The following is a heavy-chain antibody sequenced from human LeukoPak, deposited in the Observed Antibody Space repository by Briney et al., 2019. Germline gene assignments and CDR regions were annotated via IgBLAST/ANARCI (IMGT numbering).Heavy chain of an antibody. CDR1: GGSISSGGYY. J-gene: IGHJ6*03. Sequence: PSQTLSLTCTVSGGSISSGGYYWSWIRQHPGKGLEWIGYIYYSGSTYYNPSLKSRVTISVDTSKNQFSLKLSSVTAADRAVYYCARGFRDSGYDFWSGYYSAVPPYYYYMDVWGKGTTVTVSS. CDR3: ARGFRDSGYDFWSGYYSAVPPYYYYMDV. D-gene: IGHD3-3*01. CDR2: IYYSGST. V-gene: IGHV4-31*03.